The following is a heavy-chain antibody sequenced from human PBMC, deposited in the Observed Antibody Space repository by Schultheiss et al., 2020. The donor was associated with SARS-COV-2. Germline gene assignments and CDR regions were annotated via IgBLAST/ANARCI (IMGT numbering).Heavy chain of an antibody. Sequence: SLKISCAASGFTFDDYAMHWVRQAPGKGLEWVSGISWNSGSIGYADSVKGRFTISRDNAKRSVFLQMNSLRVEDTAVYYCARIIAAAGTLDYWGQGTLVTVSS. J-gene: IGHJ4*02. D-gene: IGHD6-13*01. CDR1: GFTFDDYA. CDR3: ARIIAAAGTLDY. CDR2: ISWNSGSI. V-gene: IGHV3-9*01.